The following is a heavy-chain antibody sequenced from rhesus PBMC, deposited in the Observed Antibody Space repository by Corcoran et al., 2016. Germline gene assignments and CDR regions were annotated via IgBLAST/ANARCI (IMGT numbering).Heavy chain of an antibody. CDR2: ISYDDSKK. Sequence: EVQLVESGGGLVQPGGSLRLSCAASGFTFSSYGMHWARQAPGKGLEWVGVISYDDSKKYYAASVKDRFTISRDNSKNMLYLQMNDLKLEDTAVYYCARASYSSGWSFGYFDLWGPGTPITISS. J-gene: IGHJ2*01. D-gene: IGHD6S26*01. V-gene: IGHV3-54*02. CDR3: ARASYSSGWSFGYFDL. CDR1: GFTFSSYG.